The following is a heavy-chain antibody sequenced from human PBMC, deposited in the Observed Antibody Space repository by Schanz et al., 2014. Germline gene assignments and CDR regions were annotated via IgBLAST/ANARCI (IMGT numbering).Heavy chain of an antibody. CDR2: ISGSGGST. CDR3: AKALESCPGGRCSRGYFDY. V-gene: IGHV3-23*01. D-gene: IGHD2-8*02. CDR1: GFIFGSSV. J-gene: IGHJ4*02. Sequence: EVQLLESGGGLIQPGGSLRLSCAASGFIFGSSVMAWVRQAPGKGLEWVSGISGSGGSTYYADSVKGRFTISRDNFKGALYLQMSSLRAEDTAVYYCAKALESCPGGRCSRGYFDYWGQGTLVTVSS.